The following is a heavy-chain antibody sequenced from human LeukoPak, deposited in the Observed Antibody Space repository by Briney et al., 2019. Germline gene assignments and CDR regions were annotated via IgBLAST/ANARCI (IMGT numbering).Heavy chain of an antibody. Sequence: GGSLRLSCAASGFTFSSFGMHWVRQAPGKGLEGGAVISYDGSNKYYAESVKGRFTITRDNSKNTLYLQMNSLRAEDTAVYYCAKDYNYWGQGTLVTVSS. D-gene: IGHD3-10*01. CDR1: GFTFSSFG. J-gene: IGHJ4*02. V-gene: IGHV3-30*18. CDR2: ISYDGSNK. CDR3: AKDYNY.